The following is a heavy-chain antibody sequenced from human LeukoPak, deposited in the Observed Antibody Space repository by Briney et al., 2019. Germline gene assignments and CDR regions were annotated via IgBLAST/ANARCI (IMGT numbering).Heavy chain of an antibody. CDR1: GFTFSNYN. J-gene: IGHJ6*03. CDR3: ARDPYSGNYGNDYYYYMDV. V-gene: IGHV3-21*01. CDR2: ITSSGTYI. D-gene: IGHD1-26*01. Sequence: GGSLRLSCAASGFTFSNYNMNWVRQAPGKAMEWVSSITSSGTYIFYADSVKGRFTVSRDNAKNSLYLQMDSLGPEDTAVYYCARDPYSGNYGNDYYYYMDVWGKGTTVTISS.